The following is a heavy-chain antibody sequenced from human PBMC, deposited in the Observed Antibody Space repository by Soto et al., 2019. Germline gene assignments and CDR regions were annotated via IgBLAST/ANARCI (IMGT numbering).Heavy chain of an antibody. J-gene: IGHJ5*02. D-gene: IGHD1-1*01. CDR2: IYATGTT. Sequence: SETLSLTCTVSGASISGFYWSCIRKSAGKGLEWIGRIYATGTTDYNPSLKSRVMMSVDTSKKQFSLKLRSVTAADTAVYYCVRDGTKTLRDWFDPWGQG. CDR3: VRDGTKTLRDWFDP. V-gene: IGHV4-4*07. CDR1: GASISGFY.